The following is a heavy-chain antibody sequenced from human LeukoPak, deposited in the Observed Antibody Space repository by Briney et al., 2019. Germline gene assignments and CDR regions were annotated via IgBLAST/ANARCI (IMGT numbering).Heavy chain of an antibody. CDR2: INQDGSEK. Sequence: PGGSLRLSCAASGFTFSSHWMSWVRQAPGKGLECVASINQDGSEKYSMDSVKGRFTISRDNAQNSLYLQMNSLRGEDTAIYYCARDHVVRGLVWDYWGQGTLVTVSS. CDR1: GFTFSSHW. D-gene: IGHD3-10*01. J-gene: IGHJ4*02. V-gene: IGHV3-7*05. CDR3: ARDHVVRGLVWDY.